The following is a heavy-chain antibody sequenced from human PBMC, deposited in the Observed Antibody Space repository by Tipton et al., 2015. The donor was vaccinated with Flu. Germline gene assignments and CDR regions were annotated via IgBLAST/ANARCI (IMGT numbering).Heavy chain of an antibody. Sequence: SLRLSCAASGLTFSHYWMSWVRQAPGKELEWVGFIRSKVYGGTTEYAASVKGRFTISRDDSKSIAYLQMNSLKTEDTAVYYCTYFWPARYWGQGTLVTVSS. J-gene: IGHJ4*02. D-gene: IGHD2/OR15-2a*01. V-gene: IGHV3-49*04. CDR1: GLTFSHYW. CDR3: TYFWPARY. CDR2: IRSKVYGGTT.